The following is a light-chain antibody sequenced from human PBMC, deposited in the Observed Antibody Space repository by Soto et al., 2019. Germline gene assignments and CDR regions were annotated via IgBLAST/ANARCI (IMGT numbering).Light chain of an antibody. Sequence: ALTQSPGTLSLSPGERATLSCRASQSVASSHLAWYQQKPGKAPRLLISGASSRPTGSPDRCSGSGSGTYFTLTISGLDPGDFAIYCCQQYGSAPITFGQGTRLEIK. CDR1: QSVASSH. V-gene: IGKV3-20*01. J-gene: IGKJ5*01. CDR2: GAS. CDR3: QQYGSAPIT.